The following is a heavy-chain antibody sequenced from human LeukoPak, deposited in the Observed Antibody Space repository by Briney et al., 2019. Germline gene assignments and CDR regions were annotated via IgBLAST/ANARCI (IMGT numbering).Heavy chain of an antibody. Sequence: GGSLRLSCAASGFTFSSYAMSWVRQAPGKGLEWVSAISGSGGSTYYADSVKGRFTISRDNSKNTLYLQMNSLRAEDTAVYYCARVPGSPPSGYWGQGTLVTVSS. CDR2: ISGSGGST. CDR1: GFTFSSYA. V-gene: IGHV3-23*01. D-gene: IGHD3-10*01. CDR3: ARVPGSPPSGY. J-gene: IGHJ4*02.